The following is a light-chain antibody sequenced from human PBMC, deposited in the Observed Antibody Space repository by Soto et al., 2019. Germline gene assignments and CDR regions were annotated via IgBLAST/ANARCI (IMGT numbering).Light chain of an antibody. Sequence: SNALTQPPSLSVAPGPTARITCGGNNIGSKSVHWYQQKPGQAPVLVVYDDSDRPSGIPERFSGSNSVNTATLTISRVEAGDEADYSCQVWDSSSDKGVFGTGTKVTVL. CDR1: NIGSKS. J-gene: IGLJ1*01. V-gene: IGLV3-21*02. CDR2: DDS. CDR3: QVWDSSSDKGV.